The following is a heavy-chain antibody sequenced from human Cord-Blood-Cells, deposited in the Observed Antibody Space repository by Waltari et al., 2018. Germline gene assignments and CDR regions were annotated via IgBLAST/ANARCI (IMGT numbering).Heavy chain of an antibody. V-gene: IGHV1-69*09. CDR2: IIPILGIA. CDR3: ARDRGTGFDWLFY. J-gene: IGHJ4*02. CDR1: GGTFSSYA. Sequence: QVQLMQSGAEVKKPGSSVKVSCKASGGTFSSYAISWVRQAPGQGLEWMGRIIPILGIANYAQKFQGRVTITADKSTSTAYMELSSLRSEDTAVYYCARDRGTGFDWLFYWGQGTLVTVSS. D-gene: IGHD3-9*01.